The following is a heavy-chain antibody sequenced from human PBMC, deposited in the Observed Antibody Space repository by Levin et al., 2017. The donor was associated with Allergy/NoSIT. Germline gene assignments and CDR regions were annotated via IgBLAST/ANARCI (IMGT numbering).Heavy chain of an antibody. J-gene: IGHJ4*02. D-gene: IGHD4-17*01. CDR2: ISNNGGRT. V-gene: IGHV3-64D*06. Sequence: GESLKISCSASGFTFNKHTMQWVRQAPGKGLEHVSAISNNGGRTYYTDSVKGRFTISRDNSKNTLYLQMSSLRPEDTAMYYGVKNGDYGELGYWGQGTLVTVSS. CDR1: GFTFNKHT. CDR3: VKNGDYGELGY.